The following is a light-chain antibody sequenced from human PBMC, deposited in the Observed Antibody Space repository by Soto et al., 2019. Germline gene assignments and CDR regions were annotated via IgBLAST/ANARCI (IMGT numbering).Light chain of an antibody. CDR1: QTISSW. Sequence: DIQMTQSPSTLSGAVGDRFTITFRASQTISSWLAWYQQTPGKAPKLLIYKASTLKSGVPSRFSGSGSGTDFTLTISSLQPEDFATYYCQQSYSTPRTVGQGTQVDI. V-gene: IGKV1-5*03. CDR3: QQSYSTPRT. J-gene: IGKJ1*01. CDR2: KAS.